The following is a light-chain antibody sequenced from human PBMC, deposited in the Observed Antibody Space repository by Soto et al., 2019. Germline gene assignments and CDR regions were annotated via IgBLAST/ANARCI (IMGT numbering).Light chain of an antibody. V-gene: IGLV2-23*02. CDR2: EVS. Sequence: QPASVSGSPGQSITISCTGTSSDVGSYNLVSWYQQHPGKAPKLMIYEVSKRPSGVSNRFSGSKSGNTASLTISGLQAEDEADYYCCSYAGSSWVFGGGTQLTVL. J-gene: IGLJ3*02. CDR1: SSDVGSYNL. CDR3: CSYAGSSWV.